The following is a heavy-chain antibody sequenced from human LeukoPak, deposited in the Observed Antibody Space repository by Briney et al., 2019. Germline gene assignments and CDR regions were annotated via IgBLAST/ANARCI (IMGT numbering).Heavy chain of an antibody. CDR1: GGSNSNSSYY. J-gene: IGHJ4*02. V-gene: IGHV4-39*01. CDR3: ARHGGMGTINPSY. Sequence: SETLSLTCTVSGGSNSNSSYYWGWIRQPPGKGLEWIGSMYYSGSIYYNPSLKSRATISVDTSKNQFSLKLSSVTAADTAVYYCARHGGMGTINPSYWGQGTLVTVSS. CDR2: MYYSGSI. D-gene: IGHD5-24*01.